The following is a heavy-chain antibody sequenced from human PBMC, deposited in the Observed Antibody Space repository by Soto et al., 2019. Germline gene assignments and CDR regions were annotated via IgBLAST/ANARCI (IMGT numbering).Heavy chain of an antibody. CDR1: GGSISSGGYY. J-gene: IGHJ4*02. Sequence: SETLSLTCTVSGGSISSGGYYWSWIRQHPGKGLEWIGYIYYSGSTYYNPSLKSRVTISVDTSKNQFSLKLSSVTAADTAVYYCARDLRGSYSTHFDYWGQGTLVTVSS. CDR2: IYYSGST. CDR3: ARDLRGSYSTHFDY. D-gene: IGHD1-26*01. V-gene: IGHV4-31*03.